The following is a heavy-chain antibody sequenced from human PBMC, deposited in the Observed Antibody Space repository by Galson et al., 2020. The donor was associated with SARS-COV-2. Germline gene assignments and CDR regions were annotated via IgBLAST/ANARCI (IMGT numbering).Heavy chain of an antibody. D-gene: IGHD2-8*01. CDR2: IYHSGST. CDR1: GGSISSGGYS. CDR3: ARANGLYNWFDP. V-gene: IGHV4-30-2*01. J-gene: IGHJ5*02. Sequence: SVTLSLTCAVSGGSISSGGYSWSWIRQPPGKGLEWIGYIYHSGSTYYNPSLKSRVTISVDRSKNQFSLKLSSVTAADTAVYYCARANGLYNWFDPWGQGTLVTVSS.